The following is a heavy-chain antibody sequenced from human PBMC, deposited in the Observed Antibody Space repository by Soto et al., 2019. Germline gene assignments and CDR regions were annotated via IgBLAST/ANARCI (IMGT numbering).Heavy chain of an antibody. D-gene: IGHD6-13*01. CDR3: ARSIAAAGYFDY. CDR1: GYTFTSYY. Sequence: ASVKVSCKASGYTFTSYYMHWVRQAPGQGLEWRGIINPSGGSTSYAQKFQGRVTMTRDTSTSTVYMELSSLRSEDTALYYCARSIAAAGYFDYWGQGTLVTVSS. J-gene: IGHJ4*02. CDR2: INPSGGST. V-gene: IGHV1-46*01.